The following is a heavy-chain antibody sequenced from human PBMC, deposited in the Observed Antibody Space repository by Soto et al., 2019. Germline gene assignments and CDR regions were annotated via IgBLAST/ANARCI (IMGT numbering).Heavy chain of an antibody. V-gene: IGHV3-30-3*01. CDR2: ISYDGSNK. J-gene: IGHJ4*02. Sequence: QVQLVESGGGVVQPGRSLRLSCAASGFTFSSYAMHWVRQAPGKGLEWVAVISYDGSNKYYADSVKGRFTISRDNSKNTLYLQMNSLRAEDTAVYYCARNYYDSSGYYGIVDYWGQGTLVTVSS. CDR1: GFTFSSYA. CDR3: ARNYYDSSGYYGIVDY. D-gene: IGHD3-22*01.